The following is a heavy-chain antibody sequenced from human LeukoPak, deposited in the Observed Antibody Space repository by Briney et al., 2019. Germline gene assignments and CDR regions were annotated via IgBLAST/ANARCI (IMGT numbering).Heavy chain of an antibody. D-gene: IGHD6-19*01. CDR3: ARDTTVAGSTFWFDP. J-gene: IGHJ5*02. CDR1: GYTFTSYD. V-gene: IGHV1-8*01. CDR2: MNPNSGNT. Sequence: ASVKVSCKASGYTFTSYDINWVRQATGQGLGWMGWMNPNSGNTGYAQKFQGRVTMTRNTSISTAYMELSSLRSEDTAVYYCARDTTVAGSTFWFDPWGQGTLVTVSS.